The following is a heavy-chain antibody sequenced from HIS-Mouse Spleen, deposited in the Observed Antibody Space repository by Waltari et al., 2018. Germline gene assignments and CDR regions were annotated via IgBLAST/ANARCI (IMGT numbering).Heavy chain of an antibody. CDR1: GFTSSSFA. J-gene: IGHJ4*02. V-gene: IGHV3-33*06. D-gene: IGHD2-8*01. CDR3: AKGGLMVYAIGDY. Sequence: QVQLVESGGGVVQPGRSVRLSGPASGFTSSSFALPWTRWAPGKGLGWVAVIWYDGSNKYYADSVKGRFTISRDNSKNTLYLQMNSLRAEDTAVYYCAKGGLMVYAIGDYWGQGTLVTVSS. CDR2: IWYDGSNK.